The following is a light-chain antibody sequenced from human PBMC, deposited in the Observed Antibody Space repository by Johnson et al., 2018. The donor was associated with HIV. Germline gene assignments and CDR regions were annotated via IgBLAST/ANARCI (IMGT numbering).Light chain of an antibody. CDR1: SSNIGNNY. Sequence: QSVLTQPPSVSAAPGQKVTISCSGSSSNIGNNYVSWYQQLPGTAPKLLIYENNKRPSGIPDRFSGSKSGTSATLGITGLQTGDEADYYCGTWDTSLSVGGAFGTGTNVIVL. J-gene: IGLJ1*01. CDR2: ENN. V-gene: IGLV1-51*02. CDR3: GTWDTSLSVGGA.